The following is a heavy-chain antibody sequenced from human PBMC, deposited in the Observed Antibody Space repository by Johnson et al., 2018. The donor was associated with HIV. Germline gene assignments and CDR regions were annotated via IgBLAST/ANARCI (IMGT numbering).Heavy chain of an antibody. D-gene: IGHD1-26*01. CDR3: ARVHGGATRAKGAFDI. J-gene: IGHJ3*02. CDR2: ISYNGSNK. Sequence: QMQLVESGGGVVQPGRSLRLSCAASGFTFSSYGMHWVRQAPGKGLEWVAVISYNGSNKYYADSVKGRFTISRDNSKNTLYLQMNSLIAEDTAVDYCARVHGGATRAKGAFDIWGQGTMVTVSS. CDR1: GFTFSSYG. V-gene: IGHV3-30*03.